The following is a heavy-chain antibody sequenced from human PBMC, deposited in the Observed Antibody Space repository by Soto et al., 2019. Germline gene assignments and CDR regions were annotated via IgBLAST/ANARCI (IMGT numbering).Heavy chain of an antibody. V-gene: IGHV4-39*01. D-gene: IGHD3-10*01. CDR1: GGSISSSSYY. CDR3: ASRLLWFGESEPFDY. J-gene: IGHJ4*02. CDR2: INYSGST. Sequence: QLQLQESGPGLVKPSETLSLTCTVSGGSISSSSYYWGWIRQPPGKGLEWIGRINYSGSTYYNPSPKALVSSFVDTSRSQFSLKLISVTAADTAVYCCASRLLWFGESEPFDYWGQGTLVTVSS.